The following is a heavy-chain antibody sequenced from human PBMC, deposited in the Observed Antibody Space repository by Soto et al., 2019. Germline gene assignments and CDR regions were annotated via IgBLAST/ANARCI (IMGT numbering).Heavy chain of an antibody. CDR3: AKDPTPYYYDSSGYVDY. J-gene: IGHJ4*02. V-gene: IGHV3-23*01. CDR2: ISGSGGST. D-gene: IGHD3-22*01. Sequence: LRLSCAASGFTFSSYAMSWVRQAPGKGLEWVSAISGSGGSTYYADSVKGRFTISRDNSKNTLYLQMNSLRAEDTAVYYCAKDPTPYYYDSSGYVDYWGQGTLVTVSS. CDR1: GFTFSSYA.